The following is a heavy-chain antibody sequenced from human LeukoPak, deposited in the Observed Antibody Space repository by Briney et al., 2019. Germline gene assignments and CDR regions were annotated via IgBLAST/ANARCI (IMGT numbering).Heavy chain of an antibody. Sequence: PGGSLRLSCAASGYSFSTDWMHWVRQAPGKGLVWVARIKSDVSNTDYAASVKGRFTISRDDANNILYLQMNSLRVEDTAVYYCTAIRPDYWGPGTVVTVSS. J-gene: IGHJ4*02. CDR3: TAIRPDY. V-gene: IGHV3-74*01. D-gene: IGHD2-21*02. CDR2: IKSDVSNT. CDR1: GYSFSTDW.